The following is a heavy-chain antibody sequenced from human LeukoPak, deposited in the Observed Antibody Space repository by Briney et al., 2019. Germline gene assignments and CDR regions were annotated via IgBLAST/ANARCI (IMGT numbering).Heavy chain of an antibody. CDR2: IIPIFGTA. J-gene: IGHJ6*02. V-gene: IGHV1-69*13. D-gene: IGHD2-2*01. Sequence: ASVKVSYKASGGTFSSYAISWVRQAPGKGLEWMGGIIPIFGTANYAQKFQGRVTITADESTSTAYMELSSLRSEDTAVYYCATRRRYCSSTSCPPYYYYGMDVWGQGTTVTVSS. CDR3: ATRRRYCSSTSCPPYYYYGMDV. CDR1: GGTFSSYA.